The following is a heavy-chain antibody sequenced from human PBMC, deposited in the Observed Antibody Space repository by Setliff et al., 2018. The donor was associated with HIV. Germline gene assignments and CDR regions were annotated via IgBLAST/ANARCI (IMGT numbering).Heavy chain of an antibody. V-gene: IGHV3-33*06. CDR1: GFTFNSYG. Sequence: GGSLRLSCAASGFTFNSYGIHWVRQAPGKGLEWVALIWYDASKKEYSDSVKGRCNILRDDSKKTVDLQMNSLRADDTAVYYCVKDVVKFWSGSGALDFWGPGTLVTVSS. CDR3: VKDVVKFWSGSGALDF. CDR2: IWYDASKK. J-gene: IGHJ4*02. D-gene: IGHD3-3*01.